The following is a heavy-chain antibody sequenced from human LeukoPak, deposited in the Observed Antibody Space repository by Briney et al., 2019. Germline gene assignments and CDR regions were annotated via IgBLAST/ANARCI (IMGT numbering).Heavy chain of an antibody. J-gene: IGHJ4*02. CDR1: GGTLNSYD. D-gene: IGHD5-18*01. CDR2: IIPIFGTA. CDR3: ASASGYSYGPQGSYYFDY. V-gene: IGHV1-69*05. Sequence: GASVTVSCKASGGTLNSYDISWVRQAPGQALEWMGRIIPIFGTANYAQKFQGRVTITTDESPSTAHIEPSSLRSADTAVYYCASASGYSYGPQGSYYFDYWGQGTLVTVSS.